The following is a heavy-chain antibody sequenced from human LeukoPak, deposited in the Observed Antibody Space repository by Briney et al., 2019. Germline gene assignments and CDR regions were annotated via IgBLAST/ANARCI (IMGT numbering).Heavy chain of an antibody. Sequence: GGSLRLSCAASGFTFSSYAMSWVRQAPGKGLEWVSGISGSGGTTYYADSVKGRFTISRDNARDSLYLQMNSLRDDDTSVYFCARDASALYWGRGTLVTVSS. J-gene: IGHJ4*02. V-gene: IGHV3-23*01. CDR1: GFTFSSYA. CDR3: ARDASALY. CDR2: ISGSGGTT. D-gene: IGHD2-2*01.